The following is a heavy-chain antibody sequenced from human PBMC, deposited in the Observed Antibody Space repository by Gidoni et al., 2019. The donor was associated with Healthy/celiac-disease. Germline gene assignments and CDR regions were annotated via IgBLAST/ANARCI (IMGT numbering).Heavy chain of an antibody. J-gene: IGHJ6*02. CDR1: GFPFSSNA. CDR3: AREGTTYYYDSSGSWGYYYYGMDV. D-gene: IGHD3-22*01. V-gene: IGHV3-30-3*01. CDR2: ISYDGSNK. Sequence: QVQLVESGGGVVQPGRSLRLSCAASGFPFSSNAMHWVRQAPGKGLEWVAVISYDGSNKYYADSVKGRFTISRDNSKNTLYLQMNSLRAEDTAVYYCAREGTTYYYDSSGSWGYYYYGMDVWGQGTTVTVSS.